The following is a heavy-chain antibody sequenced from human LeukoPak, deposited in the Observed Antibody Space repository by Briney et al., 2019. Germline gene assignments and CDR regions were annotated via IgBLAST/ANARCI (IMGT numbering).Heavy chain of an antibody. CDR1: GGSLSGYF. Sequence: SETLSLTCAVYGGSLSGYFWSGIRQPPGKGLEWIGESINGGSTNYNSSLKSRVTISVDSSKNQFSLTLTSMTAADTAVYYCARGNWAAAAHLDSWGHGTLVTVSS. CDR3: ARGNWAAAAHLDS. D-gene: IGHD6-13*01. V-gene: IGHV4-34*01. CDR2: SINGGST. J-gene: IGHJ5*01.